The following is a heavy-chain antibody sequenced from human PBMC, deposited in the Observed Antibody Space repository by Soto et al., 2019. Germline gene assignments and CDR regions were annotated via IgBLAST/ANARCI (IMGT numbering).Heavy chain of an antibody. V-gene: IGHV3-11*05. CDR1: GFTFSDYY. J-gene: IGHJ4*02. CDR3: TRGDRATDF. CDR2: ISGSTSDT. D-gene: IGHD2-15*01. Sequence: QVQLVESGGGLVKPGGSLRLSCEASGFTFSDYYMSWIRQAPGKGLEWISYISGSTSDTKYADSVKGRFTISRDNARDALYLQMNSLRDEDTAVYYCTRGDRATDFWGQGALVTVSS.